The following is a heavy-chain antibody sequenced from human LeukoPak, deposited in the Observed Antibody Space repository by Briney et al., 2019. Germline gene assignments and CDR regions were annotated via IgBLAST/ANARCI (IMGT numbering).Heavy chain of an antibody. J-gene: IGHJ4*02. CDR1: GFTFTGYS. V-gene: IGHV3-48*04. CDR2: ITSSSTTI. D-gene: IGHD5-24*01. CDR3: ARDERGWLQPHYFDY. Sequence: GGSLRLSCAASGFTFTGYSFNWVRLAPGKGLEWISYITSSSTTIFYADSVKGRFTVSRNNAQKSLFLQMNSLRAEDTAIYYCARDERGWLQPHYFDYWGQGILATVSS.